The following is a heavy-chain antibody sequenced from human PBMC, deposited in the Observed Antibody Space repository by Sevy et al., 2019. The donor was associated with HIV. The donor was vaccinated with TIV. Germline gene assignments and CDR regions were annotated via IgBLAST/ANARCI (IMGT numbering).Heavy chain of an antibody. D-gene: IGHD3-22*01. CDR2: ISGGGGNT. CDR3: ARKYHDTSGYPRYSMDV. J-gene: IGHJ6*02. Sequence: GGSPRLSCAASGFTFSTYAMYWVRQAPGKGVEYVSAISGGGGNTYYGTSVKGRFTVSRDNAKNTLYLQMGSLRAEDMAVYFCARKYHDTSGYPRYSMDVWGQGTTVTVSS. CDR1: GFTFSTYA. V-gene: IGHV3-64*01.